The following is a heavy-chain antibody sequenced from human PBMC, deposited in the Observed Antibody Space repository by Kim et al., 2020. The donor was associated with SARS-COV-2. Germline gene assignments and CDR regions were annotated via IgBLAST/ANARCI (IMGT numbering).Heavy chain of an antibody. V-gene: IGHV4-30-2*04. Sequence: YYTPSLNGRVTISVDTSKNQFSLRLSAVTAADTAVYYCARDPGRDSSVSYWGQGTLVTVSS. D-gene: IGHD3-22*01. CDR3: ARDPGRDSSVSY. J-gene: IGHJ4*02.